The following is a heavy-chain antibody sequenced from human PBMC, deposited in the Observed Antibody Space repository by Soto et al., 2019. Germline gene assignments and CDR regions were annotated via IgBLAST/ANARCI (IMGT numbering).Heavy chain of an antibody. V-gene: IGHV2-5*02. CDR3: AHIVVAGLGYYFDY. D-gene: IGHD6-19*01. Sequence: QITLKESGPTLVKPTQTLTLTCTFSGFSLSSTRMAVGWIRQPPGKALEWLALIYWDDDKRYSPFLKSRLTITKDTSKYQVVLTMSSMDPVDTARSYCAHIVVAGLGYYFDYGGQGTLFNVS. CDR1: GFSLSSTRMA. J-gene: IGHJ4*02. CDR2: IYWDDDK.